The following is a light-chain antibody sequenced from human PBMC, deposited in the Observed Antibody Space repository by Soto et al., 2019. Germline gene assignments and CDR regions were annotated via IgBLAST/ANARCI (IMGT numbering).Light chain of an antibody. J-gene: IGKJ4*01. CDR2: DAS. Sequence: EIVLTQSPATLSLSPGERATLSCRASQRVSSYLAWYQQKPGQAPRLLIYDASTRATGIPARFSGSGSGTDFTLTINSLQSEDFAVYYCQPYNNWPLTFGGGTKVDIK. V-gene: IGKV3-11*01. CDR3: QPYNNWPLT. CDR1: QRVSSY.